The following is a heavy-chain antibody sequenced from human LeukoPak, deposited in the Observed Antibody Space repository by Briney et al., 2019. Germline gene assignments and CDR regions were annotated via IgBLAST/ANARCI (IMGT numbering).Heavy chain of an antibody. CDR2: INGDGGTT. V-gene: IGHV3-74*01. D-gene: IGHD2-15*01. J-gene: IGHJ6*03. Sequence: GGSLRLSCEASGFTFRNYWMHWVRQAPGKGLVWVSHINGDGGTTNYADSVKGRFTISRDNAKNTLYLQMNSLRAEDTAVYYCAKGGARYCSGGSCSRWYYMDVWGKGTTVTVSS. CDR3: AKGGARYCSGGSCSRWYYMDV. CDR1: GFTFRNYW.